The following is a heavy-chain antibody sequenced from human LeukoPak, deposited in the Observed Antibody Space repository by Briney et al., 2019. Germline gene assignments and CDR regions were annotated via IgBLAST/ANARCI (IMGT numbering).Heavy chain of an antibody. CDR3: AKRGVVIRVFLVGYHKEAYYFDS. J-gene: IGHJ4*02. Sequence: PGGSLRLSCAVSEITLSNYGMSWVRQAPGKGLEWVAGISGSGGGTNYAASVKGRFTISRDNPKNTLYLQMNSLRAEDTAVYFCAKRGVVIRVFLVGYHKEAYYFDSWGKGALVTVSS. V-gene: IGHV3-23*01. D-gene: IGHD3-10*01. CDR1: EITLSNYG. CDR2: ISGSGGGT.